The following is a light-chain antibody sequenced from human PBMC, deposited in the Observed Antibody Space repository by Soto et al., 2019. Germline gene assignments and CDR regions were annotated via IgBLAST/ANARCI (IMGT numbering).Light chain of an antibody. Sequence: ETVLTQSPGTLSLSPGERASLSCRTSQSVSGSYLAWYQQKPGQAPRLLIYSASSRATGIPDRFSGSGSGTDFTLTISRLEPEDFAVYYCQDYGSSRTFGQGTKVDIK. J-gene: IGKJ1*01. V-gene: IGKV3-20*01. CDR2: SAS. CDR1: QSVSGSY. CDR3: QDYGSSRT.